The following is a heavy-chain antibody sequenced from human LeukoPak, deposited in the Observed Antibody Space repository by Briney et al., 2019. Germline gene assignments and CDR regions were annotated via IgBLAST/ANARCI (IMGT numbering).Heavy chain of an antibody. Sequence: PGGSLRLSCAASGFTFSSYAMHWVRQAPGKGLEWVAVISYDGSNKYYADSVKGRFTISRDNAKNSLYLQMNSLRAEDTAVYFCARDFQDSDSTSYLNDAFDLWGQGTMVTVSS. CDR3: ARDFQDSDSTSYLNDAFDL. J-gene: IGHJ3*01. CDR2: ISYDGSNK. D-gene: IGHD3-22*01. V-gene: IGHV3-30*04. CDR1: GFTFSSYA.